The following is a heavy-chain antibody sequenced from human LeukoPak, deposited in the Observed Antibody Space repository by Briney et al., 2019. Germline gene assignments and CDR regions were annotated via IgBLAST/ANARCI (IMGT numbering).Heavy chain of an antibody. Sequence: GGSLRLSCAASGFTFSNYPMHWVRQAPAKGLEWLAVISSDGGTKYYADSVQGRFTVSRDNSQNTLSLQMNSLRPEDTAVFYCARDSSSIFGVVKYYFDYWGQGTLVTVSS. CDR3: ARDSSSIFGVVKYYFDY. J-gene: IGHJ4*02. V-gene: IGHV3-30-3*01. D-gene: IGHD3-3*01. CDR2: ISSDGGTK. CDR1: GFTFSNYP.